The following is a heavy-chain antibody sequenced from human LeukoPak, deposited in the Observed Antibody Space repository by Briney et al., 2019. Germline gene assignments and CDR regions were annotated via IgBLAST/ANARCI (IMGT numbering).Heavy chain of an antibody. Sequence: GGSLRLSCAASGFTFSSYEMNWVRQAPGKGLEWVSYISSSGSTIYYADPVKGRFTISRDNAKNSLYLQMNSLRAEDTAVYYCARDPLDYYDSSGYQPTGDAFDIWGQGTMVTVSS. CDR1: GFTFSSYE. CDR3: ARDPLDYYDSSGYQPTGDAFDI. V-gene: IGHV3-48*03. J-gene: IGHJ3*02. D-gene: IGHD3-22*01. CDR2: ISSSGSTI.